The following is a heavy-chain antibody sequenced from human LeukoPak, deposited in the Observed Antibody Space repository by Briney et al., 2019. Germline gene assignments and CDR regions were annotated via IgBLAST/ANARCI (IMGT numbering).Heavy chain of an antibody. J-gene: IGHJ3*02. V-gene: IGHV4-59*08. D-gene: IGHD6-13*01. CDR3: ARRGSYSSSWSLAFDI. Sequence: PSETLSLTCTVSGGSISSYYWSWIRQPPEKGREWIGYIYYSGSTNYNPSLKSRVTISVDTSKNQFSLKLSSVTAADTAVYYCARRGSYSSSWSLAFDIWGQGTMVTVSS. CDR2: IYYSGST. CDR1: GGSISSYY.